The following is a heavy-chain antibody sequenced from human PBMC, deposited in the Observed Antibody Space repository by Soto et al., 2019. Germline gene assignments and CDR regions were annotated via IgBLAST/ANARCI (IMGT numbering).Heavy chain of an antibody. CDR2: INHSGST. J-gene: IGHJ4*02. Sequence: PSETLSLTCAVYGGSFSGYYWSWIRQPPGKGLEWIGEINHSGSTNYNPSLKSRVTISVDTSKNQFSLKLSSVTAADTAVYYCGRRGQTTVRYSFDYWGQGNLVTVP. V-gene: IGHV4-34*01. CDR3: GRRGQTTVRYSFDY. D-gene: IGHD4-17*01. CDR1: GGSFSGYY.